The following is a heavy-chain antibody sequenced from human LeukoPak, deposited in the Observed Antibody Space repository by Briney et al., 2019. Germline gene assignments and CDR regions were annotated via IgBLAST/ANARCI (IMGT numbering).Heavy chain of an antibody. V-gene: IGHV3-23*01. CDR3: ARSAVRGDYYYYMDV. J-gene: IGHJ6*03. CDR1: GFTFSSYA. CDR2: ISGSGGST. D-gene: IGHD3-10*01. Sequence: GGSLRLSCAASGFTFSSYAMSWVRQAPGKGLEWVSAISGSGGSTYYADSVKGRFTISRDNSKNTLYLQMNSLRAEDTAVYYCARSAVRGDYYYYMDVWGKGTTVTVSS.